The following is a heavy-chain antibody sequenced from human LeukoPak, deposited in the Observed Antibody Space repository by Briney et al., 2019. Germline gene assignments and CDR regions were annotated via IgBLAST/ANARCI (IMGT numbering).Heavy chain of an antibody. CDR3: AKDLSAQYYYYVWGCYLR. CDR1: GFTFSSYA. CDR2: ISGSGGST. Sequence: GGSLRLSCAASGFTFSSYAMSWVRQAPGKGLEWVSAISGSGGSTYYADSVKGRFTISRDNSKNTLYLQMNSLRAEDTAVYYCAKDLSAQYYYYVWGCYLRWGQGTLVTVSS. D-gene: IGHD3-16*02. V-gene: IGHV3-23*01. J-gene: IGHJ4*02.